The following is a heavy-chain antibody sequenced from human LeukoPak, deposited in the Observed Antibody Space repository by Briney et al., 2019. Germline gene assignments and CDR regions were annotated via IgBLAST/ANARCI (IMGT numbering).Heavy chain of an antibody. CDR3: AKSHGDYVWGSYPSAFDI. D-gene: IGHD3-16*01. CDR1: GFTFSSYA. V-gene: IGHV3-23*01. J-gene: IGHJ3*02. Sequence: GGSLRLSCAASGFTFSSYAMSWVRQAPGKGLEWVSAISGSGGSTYYADSVKCRFTISRDKSKNTLYLQMNSLRAEDTAVYYCAKSHGDYVWGSYPSAFDIWGRGTMVTVSS. CDR2: ISGSGGST.